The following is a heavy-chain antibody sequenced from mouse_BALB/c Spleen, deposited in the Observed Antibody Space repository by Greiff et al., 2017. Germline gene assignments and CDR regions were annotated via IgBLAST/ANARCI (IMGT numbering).Heavy chain of an antibody. J-gene: IGHJ2*01. V-gene: IGHV5-6-5*01. D-gene: IGHD2-3*01. CDR3: ARGPDGYYNYFDY. CDR2: ISSGGST. Sequence: EVQGVESGGGLVKPGGSLKLSCAASGFTFSSYAMSWVRQTPEKRLEWVASISSGGSTYYPDSVKGRFTISRDNARNILYLQMSSLRSEDTAMYYCARGPDGYYNYFDYWGQGTTLTVSS. CDR1: GFTFSSYA.